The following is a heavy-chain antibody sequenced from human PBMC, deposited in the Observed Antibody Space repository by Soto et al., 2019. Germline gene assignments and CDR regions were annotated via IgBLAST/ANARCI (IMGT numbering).Heavy chain of an antibody. Sequence: GGSLRLSCAASGFTFSDAWINWVRQAPGKGLEWVGRIKSKIDGGTTDFAAPVKGRFAISRDDSRDMVYMEMYSLKTDDTAVYYCTTDSLFTGQLVRMDNWGHGTLVTDSS. CDR1: GFTFSDAW. CDR3: TTDSLFTGQLVRMDN. D-gene: IGHD3-9*01. V-gene: IGHV3-15*07. J-gene: IGHJ4*01. CDR2: IKSKIDGGTT.